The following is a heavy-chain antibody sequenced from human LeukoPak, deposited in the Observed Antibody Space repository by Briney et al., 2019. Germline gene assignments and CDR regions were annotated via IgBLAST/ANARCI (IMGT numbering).Heavy chain of an antibody. CDR2: IYSGGST. Sequence: GGSLRLSCAASGFTVSSNYMSWVRQAPGKGLEWVSVIYSGGSTYYADSVKGRFTISRDNSKNTLYLQMNSLRAEDTAVYYCALTTVPNYYYYYMDVWGKGTTVTVSS. J-gene: IGHJ6*03. V-gene: IGHV3-53*01. CDR1: GFTVSSNY. CDR3: ALTTVPNYYYYYMDV. D-gene: IGHD4-17*01.